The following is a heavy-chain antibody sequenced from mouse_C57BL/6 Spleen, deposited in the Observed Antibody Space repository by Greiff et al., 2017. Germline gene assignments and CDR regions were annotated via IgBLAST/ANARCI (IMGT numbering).Heavy chain of an antibody. Sequence: VQLQQSGPVLVKPGASVKMSCKASGYTFTDYYMNWVKQSHGKSLEWIGVINPYNGGTSYNQKFKGKATLTVDKSSSTAYMELHSLTSEDSAVYYCARRGSSYYYAMDYWGQGTSVTVSS. CDR2: INPYNGGT. CDR1: GYTFTDYY. D-gene: IGHD1-1*01. CDR3: ARRGSSYYYAMDY. J-gene: IGHJ4*01. V-gene: IGHV1-19*01.